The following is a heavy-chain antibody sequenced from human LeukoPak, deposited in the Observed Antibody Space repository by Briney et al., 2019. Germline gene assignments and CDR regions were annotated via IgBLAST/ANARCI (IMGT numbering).Heavy chain of an antibody. V-gene: IGHV3-30*18. CDR2: ISYDGSNK. CDR3: AKDLSNFGYYDSSGYTPGDY. CDR1: GFTFSSYG. Sequence: HAGGSLRLSCAASGFTFSSYGMHWVRQAPGKGLEWVAVISYDGSNKYYADSVKGRFTISRDNSKNTLYLQMNSLRAEDTAVYYCAKDLSNFGYYDSSGYTPGDYWGQGTLVTVSS. J-gene: IGHJ4*02. D-gene: IGHD3-22*01.